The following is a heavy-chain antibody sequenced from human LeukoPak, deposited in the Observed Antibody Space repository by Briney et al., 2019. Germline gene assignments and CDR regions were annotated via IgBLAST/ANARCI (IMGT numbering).Heavy chain of an antibody. V-gene: IGHV4-34*01. CDR3: ARAVLLHNWKGTDV. CDR1: GGSFSGYY. J-gene: IGHJ6*04. Sequence: SETLSLTCAVYGGSFSGYYWSWIRQPPGKGLEWIGEINHSGSTNYNPSLKSRVTISVDTSKNQFSLKLSSVTAADTAVYYCARAVLLHNWKGTDVWGKGTTVTVSS. CDR2: INHSGST. D-gene: IGHD1-20*01.